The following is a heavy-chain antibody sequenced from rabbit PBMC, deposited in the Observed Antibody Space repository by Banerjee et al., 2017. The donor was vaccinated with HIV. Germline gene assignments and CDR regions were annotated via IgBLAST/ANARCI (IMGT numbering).Heavy chain of an antibody. J-gene: IGHJ4*01. Sequence: QQQLEESGGGLVKPGGTLTLTCKASGIDFSSDYYMCWVRQAPGKGLEWIASIYTGSGSTYFAGWAKSPFPNPKTSSTTGTLQMASLTAADTAPQFCASDPWNAWNLWGPGTLVTVS. D-gene: IGHD3-1*01. CDR1: GIDFSSDYY. V-gene: IGHV1S45*01. CDR2: IYTGSGST. CDR3: ASDPWNAWNL.